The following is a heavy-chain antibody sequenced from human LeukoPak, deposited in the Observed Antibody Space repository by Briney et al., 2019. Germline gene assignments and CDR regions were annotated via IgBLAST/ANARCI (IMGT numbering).Heavy chain of an antibody. CDR1: GGSISSYY. J-gene: IGHJ5*02. CDR3: ARGVISIAAAGRNWFDP. V-gene: IGHV4-59*01. CDR2: IYYRGST. Sequence: SETLSLTCIVSGGSISSYYWSWIRQPPGKGLEWIGYIYYRGSTNYNPSLKSRVTISVDTSKNQFSLKLSSVTAADTAVYYCARGVISIAAAGRNWFDPWGQGTLVTVSS. D-gene: IGHD6-13*01.